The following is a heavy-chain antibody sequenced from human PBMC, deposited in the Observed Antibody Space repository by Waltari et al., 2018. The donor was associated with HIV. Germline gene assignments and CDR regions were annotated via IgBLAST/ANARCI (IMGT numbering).Heavy chain of an antibody. CDR2: VGYDGNNK. D-gene: IGHD3-22*01. Sequence: QVQLVEAGGGVVQPGRSLRLSCTASGFIFSSYGMHGVRQAPGNGLEWVAVVGYDGNNKYYADSVKGRFTISRDNSKNTLYLQMNNLRVEDTAVYYCARTPYDTSGYCFDYWGQGTLFTVSS. V-gene: IGHV3-33*01. CDR1: GFIFSSYG. J-gene: IGHJ4*02. CDR3: ARTPYDTSGYCFDY.